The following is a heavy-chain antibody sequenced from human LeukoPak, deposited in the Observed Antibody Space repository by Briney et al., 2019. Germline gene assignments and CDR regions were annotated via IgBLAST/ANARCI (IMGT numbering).Heavy chain of an antibody. Sequence: SETLSLTCTVSGGSISSYYWSWIRQPPGKGLQWIGYVYASGSTNYTPSLKSRVTISVDTSKNQFSLQLSSVTAADTAVYYCARLGRGNSAGFDYWGQGTLVTVSS. J-gene: IGHJ4*02. CDR3: ARLGRGNSAGFDY. CDR2: VYASGST. CDR1: GGSISSYY. V-gene: IGHV4-4*09. D-gene: IGHD4-23*01.